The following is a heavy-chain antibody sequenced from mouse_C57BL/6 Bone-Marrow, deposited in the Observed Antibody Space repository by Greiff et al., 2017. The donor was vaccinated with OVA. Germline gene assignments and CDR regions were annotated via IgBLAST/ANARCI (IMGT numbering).Heavy chain of an antibody. D-gene: IGHD1-1*01. CDR3: TTTYYYGTLYYFDY. Sequence: VQLQESGAELVRPGASVKLSCTASGFNIKDDYMHWVKQRPEQGLEWIGWIDPENGDTEYASKFQGKATIPADTSSTTAYLQLSSLTSEDTAVYYCTTTYYYGTLYYFDYWGQGTTLTVSA. CDR1: GFNIKDDY. J-gene: IGHJ2*01. V-gene: IGHV14-4*01. CDR2: IDPENGDT.